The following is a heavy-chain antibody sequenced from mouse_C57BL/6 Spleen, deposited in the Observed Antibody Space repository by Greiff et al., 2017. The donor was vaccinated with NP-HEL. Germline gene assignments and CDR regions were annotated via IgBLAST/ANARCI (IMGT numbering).Heavy chain of an antibody. V-gene: IGHV7-3*01. CDR3: ARYDLMDY. J-gene: IGHJ4*01. CDR1: GFTFTDYY. Sequence: EVHLVESGGGLVQPGASLSLSCAASGFTFTDYYMSWVRQPPGKALEWLGFIRNTANGYTTEYSASVKGRFTISRDNSQSILYLQMNALRAEDSATYYCARYDLMDYWGQGTSVTVSS. CDR2: IRNTANGYTT.